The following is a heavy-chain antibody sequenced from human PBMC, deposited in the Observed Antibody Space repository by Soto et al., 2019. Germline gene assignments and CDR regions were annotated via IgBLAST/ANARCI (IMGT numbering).Heavy chain of an antibody. CDR3: ARGGRGSGYYYPFDY. D-gene: IGHD3-22*01. CDR2: IYYSGST. Sequence: LSLTCTVSGGSISSYYWSWIRQPPGKGLEWIGYIYYSGSTNYNPSLKSRVTISVDTSKNQFSLKLSSVTAADTAVYYCARGGRGSGYYYPFDYWGQGTLVTVSS. V-gene: IGHV4-59*01. J-gene: IGHJ4*02. CDR1: GGSISSYY.